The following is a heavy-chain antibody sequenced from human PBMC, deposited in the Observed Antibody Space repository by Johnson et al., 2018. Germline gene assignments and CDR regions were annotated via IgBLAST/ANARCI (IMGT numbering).Heavy chain of an antibody. J-gene: IGHJ6*03. Sequence: EVQLVESGGGLVQXGGSLRLSCAASGFTFSDHYMDWVRQAPGKGLEWVGRTRNTANSYTTEYAASVKGRFTISRDASKNTLYLQMNSLKTEDTAVYYCARARCASSGWYCYYYYMDVWGKGTTVTVSS. CDR1: GFTFSDHY. CDR3: ARARCASSGWYCYYYYMDV. V-gene: IGHV3-72*01. D-gene: IGHD6-19*01. CDR2: TRNTANSYTT.